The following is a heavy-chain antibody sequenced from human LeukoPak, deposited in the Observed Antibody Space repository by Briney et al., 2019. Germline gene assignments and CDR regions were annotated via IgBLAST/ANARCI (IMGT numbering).Heavy chain of an antibody. CDR3: ARELHVERDDY. J-gene: IGHJ4*02. CDR1: GFGFTSYG. V-gene: IGHV1-18*01. Sequence: ASVKVSCKASGFGFTSYGFTWVRQATGQGLEWMGWISANDGKTHYSERHQGRVTMSTDTVTSTAYMELRSLRSDDTAVYYCARELHVERDDYWGQGTLVTVSS. D-gene: IGHD1-1*01. CDR2: ISANDGKT.